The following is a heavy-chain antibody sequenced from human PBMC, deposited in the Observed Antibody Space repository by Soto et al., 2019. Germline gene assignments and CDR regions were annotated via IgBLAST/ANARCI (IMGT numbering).Heavy chain of an antibody. V-gene: IGHV3-30-3*01. CDR3: ARDGADLGIYGMDV. CDR2: ISYDGSNK. J-gene: IGHJ6*02. D-gene: IGHD7-27*01. Sequence: GGSLRLSCAASGFTFSSYAMHWVRQAPGKGLEWVAVISYDGSNKYYADSVKGRFTISRDNSKNTLYLQMNSLRAEDTAVYYCARDGADLGIYGMDVWGQGTTVTVSS. CDR1: GFTFSSYA.